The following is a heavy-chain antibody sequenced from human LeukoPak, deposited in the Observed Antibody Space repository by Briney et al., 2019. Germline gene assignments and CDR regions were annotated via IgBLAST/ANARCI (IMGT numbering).Heavy chain of an antibody. CDR2: IGGRDGGT. CDR3: AKLGYCSGGSCYRWLDP. J-gene: IGHJ5*02. D-gene: IGHD2-15*01. Sequence: PGGSLRLSCAASGFTFSSYAMSWVRHAPGKGLEWVSTIGGRDGGTYYADSVKGRFTVSRDNSKDTLYLQVNSLRAEDTAVYYCAKLGYCSGGSCYRWLDPWGQGTLVTVS. V-gene: IGHV3-23*01. CDR1: GFTFSSYA.